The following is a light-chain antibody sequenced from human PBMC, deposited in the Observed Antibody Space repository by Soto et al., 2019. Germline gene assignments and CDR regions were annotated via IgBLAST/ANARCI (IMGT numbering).Light chain of an antibody. CDR3: QLWDSSTAVV. Sequence: SYELTQPLSVSVALGQTARITCGGNNIGGKSVHWYQQKPGQAPVLVIYRDSNRPSGIPERFSGSNSGNTATLIISRAQAGDEADYYCQLWDSSTAVVFGGGTKLTVL. V-gene: IGLV3-9*01. CDR1: NIGGKS. J-gene: IGLJ2*01. CDR2: RDS.